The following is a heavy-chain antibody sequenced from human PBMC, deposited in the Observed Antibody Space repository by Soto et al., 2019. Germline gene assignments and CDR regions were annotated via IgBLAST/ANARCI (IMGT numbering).Heavy chain of an antibody. CDR3: ASNRGYSGYDRPNSYYYYGMDV. D-gene: IGHD5-12*01. CDR1: GYIIKNYW. Sequence: GESLKISCKASGYIIKNYWIGWVRQMPGKGLEWMGIIYPGDSDTRYSPSFQGQVTISADKSISTAYLQWSSLKASDTAMYYCASNRGYSGYDRPNSYYYYGMDVWGQGTTVTVSS. J-gene: IGHJ6*02. V-gene: IGHV5-51*01. CDR2: IYPGDSDT.